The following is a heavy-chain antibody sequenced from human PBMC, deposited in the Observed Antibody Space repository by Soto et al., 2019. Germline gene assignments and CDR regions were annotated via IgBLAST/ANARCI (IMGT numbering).Heavy chain of an antibody. J-gene: IGHJ4*02. D-gene: IGHD3-10*01. Sequence: QVQLQQWGAGLLKPSETLSLTCAVYGGSFSGYSWPWIRQPPGTGLEWIGEINHSGSTNYNSSLKSRVTISVDTSKSQFSLKLTSVTAADTAVYYCARDKITGLFDYWGQGTLVTVSS. CDR1: GGSFSGYS. CDR2: INHSGST. V-gene: IGHV4-34*01. CDR3: ARDKITGLFDY.